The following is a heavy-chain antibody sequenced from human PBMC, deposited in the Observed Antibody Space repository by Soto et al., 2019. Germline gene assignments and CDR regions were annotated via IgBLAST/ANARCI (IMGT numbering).Heavy chain of an antibody. V-gene: IGHV1-69*13. J-gene: IGHJ6*02. D-gene: IGHD2-21*02. CDR2: IIPIFGTA. CDR1: GGTFSSYA. Sequence: WASVKVSCKASGGTFSSYAISWVRQAPGQGLEWMGGIIPIFGTANYAQKFQGRVTITADESTSTAYMELSSLRSEDTAVHYCAREDIVVVTATPYYYYYGMDVWGQGTTVTVSS. CDR3: AREDIVVVTATPYYYYYGMDV.